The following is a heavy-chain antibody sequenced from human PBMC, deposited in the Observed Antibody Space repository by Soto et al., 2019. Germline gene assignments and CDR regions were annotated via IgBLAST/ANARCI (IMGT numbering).Heavy chain of an antibody. D-gene: IGHD3-9*01. V-gene: IGHV4-59*01. J-gene: IGHJ4*02. Sequence: SETLSLTCTVSGGSISSYYWSWIRQPPGKGLEWIGYIYYSGSTNYNPSLKSRVTISVDTSKNQFSLKLSSVTAADTAVYYCARGDYDILTGYYPFDYWGQGTLVTVSS. CDR3: ARGDYDILTGYYPFDY. CDR1: GGSISSYY. CDR2: IYYSGST.